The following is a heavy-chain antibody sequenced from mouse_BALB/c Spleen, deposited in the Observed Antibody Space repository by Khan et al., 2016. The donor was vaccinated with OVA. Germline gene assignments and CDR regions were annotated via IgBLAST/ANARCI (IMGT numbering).Heavy chain of an antibody. CDR2: IYPGDGNT. D-gene: IGHD1-1*01. J-gene: IGHJ2*01. CDR3: ARGGITTGYFDY. V-gene: IGHV1-87*01. CDR1: GYTFTGYW. Sequence: QVQPQQSGTELARPGASVNLSCKASGYTFTGYWMQWVKQRPGQGLEWIGAIYPGDGNTRYTQKFKGKATLTADKSSSTAYMQLSSLASEDSAVYYCARGGITTGYFDYWGQGTTLPVSS.